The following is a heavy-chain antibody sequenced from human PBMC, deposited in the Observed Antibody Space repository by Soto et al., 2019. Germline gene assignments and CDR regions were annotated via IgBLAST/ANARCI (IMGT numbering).Heavy chain of an antibody. CDR1: GYSFTSYW. D-gene: IGHD3-3*01. V-gene: IGHV5-10-1*01. CDR2: IDPSDSYT. CDR3: AGGPEWRYGMDV. Sequence: ESLKISCKVSGYSFTSYWISWVRQMPGKGLEWMGRIDPSDSYTNYSPSFQGHVTISADKSISTAYLQWSSLKASDTAMYYCAGGPEWRYGMDVWGQGTTVTVSS. J-gene: IGHJ6*02.